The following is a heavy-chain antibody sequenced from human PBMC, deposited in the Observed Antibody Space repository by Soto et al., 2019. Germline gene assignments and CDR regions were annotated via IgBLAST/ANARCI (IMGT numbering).Heavy chain of an antibody. CDR2: TYYRSKWYN. CDR1: GDSFSSNIAA. Sequence: PSQTLSLTCAISGDSFSSNIAAWNWIRQSPSRGLEWLGRTYYRSKWYNDYAVSVKSRITINPDTSKNQFSLQLNSVTPEDTAVYYCARGGSSSSLPGDYYYYYGMDVWGQGTTVTVSS. D-gene: IGHD6-6*01. J-gene: IGHJ6*02. V-gene: IGHV6-1*01. CDR3: ARGGSSSSLPGDYYYYYGMDV.